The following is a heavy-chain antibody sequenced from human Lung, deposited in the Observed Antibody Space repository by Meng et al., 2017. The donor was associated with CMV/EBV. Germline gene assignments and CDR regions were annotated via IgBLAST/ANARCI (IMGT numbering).Heavy chain of an antibody. Sequence: SETLSLXCIVSGGSISRGDYYWSWIRQTPGKGLEWIVYIYYSGSTYYNPSLKSRVTISVDTSKNQFSLNLRSVTAADTSVYYCASVLHQDHFDYWGQGTLVTVSS. CDR1: GGSISRGDYY. CDR3: ASVLHQDHFDY. V-gene: IGHV4-30-4*08. D-gene: IGHD6-6*01. J-gene: IGHJ4*02. CDR2: IYYSGST.